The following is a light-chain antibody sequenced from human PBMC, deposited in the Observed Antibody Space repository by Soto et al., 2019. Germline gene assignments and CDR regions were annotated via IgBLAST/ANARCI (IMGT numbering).Light chain of an antibody. CDR1: QSISSW. Sequence: DIQITQSPSTLSASVGDRVTIPCRATQSISSWLAWYKQKPGKAPKLLIYKASSLATGVPSRFSGSGSGTDFTLTISSLQPDDFETYYCQHYSGYPWTFGPGTKVDIK. CDR3: QHYSGYPWT. V-gene: IGKV1-5*03. CDR2: KAS. J-gene: IGKJ1*01.